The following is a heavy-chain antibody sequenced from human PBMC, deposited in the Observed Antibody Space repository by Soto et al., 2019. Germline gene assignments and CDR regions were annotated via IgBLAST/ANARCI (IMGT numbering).Heavy chain of an antibody. V-gene: IGHV1-3*05. CDR2: INGNNGNT. CDR3: ARPMNYHDYLDY. J-gene: IGHJ4*02. Sequence: QVQLVQSGAEEKKPGASVKVSCKASGYTFTSYSMHWVRQAPGQRLEWMGWINGNNGNTRYSQNFQGRVTITRDTSASTDYMELGSLRSEDTAVYYCARPMNYHDYLDYWCQGTLVTVSS. CDR1: GYTFTSYS. D-gene: IGHD3-10*01.